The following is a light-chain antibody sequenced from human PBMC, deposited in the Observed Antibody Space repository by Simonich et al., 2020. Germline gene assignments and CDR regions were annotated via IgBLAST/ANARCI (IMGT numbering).Light chain of an antibody. CDR2: WAY. V-gene: IGKV4-1*01. Sequence: DIVMTQSPDSLAVSLGERATINCKSSQSVFYSSNNKNYLAGYQQKPGQPPRLLIYWAYTRESWVPDRCSGSGSGTDFTLTISSLQAEDVAGYYCQQYYSTPPITFGPGTKVDIK. CDR1: QSVFYSSNNKNY. J-gene: IGKJ3*01. CDR3: QQYYSTPPIT.